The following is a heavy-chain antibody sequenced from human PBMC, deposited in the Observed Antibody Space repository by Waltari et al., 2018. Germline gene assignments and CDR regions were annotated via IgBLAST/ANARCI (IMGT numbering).Heavy chain of an antibody. V-gene: IGHV4-59*01. Sequence: QVHLQESGPGLVKPSETLSLTCTVSGGSIRSYYWSWIRQPPGKGLEWIGWIYDSGSTNYNPARKSRVTMSVDTSKNQFSLSLRSVSVADTAVYYCARGTIYNWSDYFQHWGQGTLVTVSS. CDR2: IYDSGST. J-gene: IGHJ1*01. D-gene: IGHD1-1*01. CDR3: ARGTIYNWSDYFQH. CDR1: GGSIRSYY.